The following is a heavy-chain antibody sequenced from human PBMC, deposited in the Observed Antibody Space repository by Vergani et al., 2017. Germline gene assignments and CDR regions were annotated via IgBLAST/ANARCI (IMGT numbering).Heavy chain of an antibody. CDR3: ARAHCSSTSCYDWFDP. V-gene: IGHV1-2*02. D-gene: IGHD2-2*01. J-gene: IGHJ5*02. CDR1: GYTFTGYY. Sequence: QVQLVQSGAEVKKPGASVKVSCKASGYTFTGYYMHWVRQAPGQGLEWMGWINPNSGGTNYAQKFQGRVTITADKSTSTAYMELSSLRSEDTAVYYCARAHCSSTSCYDWFDPWGQGTLVTVSS. CDR2: INPNSGGT.